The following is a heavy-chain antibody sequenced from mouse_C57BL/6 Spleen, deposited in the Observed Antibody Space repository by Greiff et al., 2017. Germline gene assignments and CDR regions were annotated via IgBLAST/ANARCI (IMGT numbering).Heavy chain of an antibody. J-gene: IGHJ4*01. CDR3: ARTDYYGSSPHAMDY. D-gene: IGHD1-1*01. Sequence: QVQLQQPGAELVKPGASVKMSCKASGYTFTSYWITWVKQRPGQGLEWIGDIYPGSGSTNYNEKFKSKATLTVDTSSSTAYMQLSSLTSEDSAVYYCARTDYYGSSPHAMDYWGPGTSVTVSS. CDR1: GYTFTSYW. V-gene: IGHV1-55*01. CDR2: IYPGSGST.